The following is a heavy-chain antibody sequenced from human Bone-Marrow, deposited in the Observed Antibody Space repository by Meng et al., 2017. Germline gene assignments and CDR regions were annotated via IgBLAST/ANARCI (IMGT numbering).Heavy chain of an antibody. CDR2: INPNSGGT. D-gene: IGHD6-13*01. CDR1: GYTFNGYY. J-gene: IGHJ6*02. V-gene: IGHV1-2*06. Sequence: ASVKVSCKASGYTFNGYYMHWVRQAPGQGLEWMGRINPNSGGTNYAQKFQGRVTLTRDTSISTAYMELSRLRSDDTAVYYCASAGSSSWYSYWYYYYGMDVWGQGTTVTVSS. CDR3: ASAGSSSWYSYWYYYYGMDV.